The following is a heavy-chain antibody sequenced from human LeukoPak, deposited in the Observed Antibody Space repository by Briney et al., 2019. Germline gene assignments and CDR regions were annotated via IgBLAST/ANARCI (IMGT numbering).Heavy chain of an antibody. CDR1: GFPFSSHA. J-gene: IGHJ4*02. CDR3: AKNAGYSYGLYYFDY. D-gene: IGHD5-18*01. V-gene: IGHV3-23*01. CDR2: IISSGGVT. Sequence: GGSLRLSCAASGFPFSSHAMSWVRQAPGKGLEWVSSIISSGGVTYYADSVKGRFTISRDNSKNTVYLQMDSLRAEDSAVYFCAKNAGYSYGLYYFDYWGQGTLVTVSS.